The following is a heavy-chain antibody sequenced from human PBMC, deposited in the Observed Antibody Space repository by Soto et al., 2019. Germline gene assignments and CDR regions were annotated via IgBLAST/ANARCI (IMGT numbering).Heavy chain of an antibody. J-gene: IGHJ4*02. Sequence: GGSLRLSCAASGFTFSSYAMSWVRQAPGKGLEWVSAISGSGGSTYYADPVKGRFTISRDNSKNTLYLQMNSLRAEDTAVYYCAATTTVVTPPFDYWGQGTLVTVSS. V-gene: IGHV3-23*01. CDR2: ISGSGGST. D-gene: IGHD4-17*01. CDR1: GFTFSSYA. CDR3: AATTTVVTPPFDY.